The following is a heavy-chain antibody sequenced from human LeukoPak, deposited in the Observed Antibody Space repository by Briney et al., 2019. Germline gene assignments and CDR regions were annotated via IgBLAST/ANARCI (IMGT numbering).Heavy chain of an antibody. V-gene: IGHV6-1*01. CDR1: GDSVSSNSAA. D-gene: IGHD1-14*01. Sequence: SQTLSLTCAISGDSVSSNSAAWNRIRQSPSRGLEWLGRAYYRSKWYNDYAVSVKSRITINPDTSKNQFSLQLNSVTPEDTAVYYCVRDDGIGLDAFDIWGQGTMVTVSS. J-gene: IGHJ3*02. CDR2: AYYRSKWYN. CDR3: VRDDGIGLDAFDI.